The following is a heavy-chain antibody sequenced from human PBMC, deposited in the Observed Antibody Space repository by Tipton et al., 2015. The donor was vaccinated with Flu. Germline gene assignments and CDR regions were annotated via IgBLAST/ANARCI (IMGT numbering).Heavy chain of an antibody. Sequence: LRLSCAVYGGSFSGYYWSWIRQPPGKGLEWIGEINHSGSTNYNPSLKSRVTISVDTSKNQFSLKLSSVTAADTAVYYCARSSGDIVVVVAPIPTPPAFDYWGQGTLVTVSS. CDR2: INHSGST. J-gene: IGHJ4*02. CDR1: GGSFSGYY. CDR3: ARSSGDIVVVVAPIPTPPAFDY. V-gene: IGHV4-34*01. D-gene: IGHD2-15*01.